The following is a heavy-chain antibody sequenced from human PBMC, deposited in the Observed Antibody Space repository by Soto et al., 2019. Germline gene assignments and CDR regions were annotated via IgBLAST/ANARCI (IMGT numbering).Heavy chain of an antibody. D-gene: IGHD6-19*01. Sequence: PXHSLSLACAISGASFSSTSAAWSWIRQSPSRGLEWLGRTYYRSKWYSDYAVSVKSRITINPDTSKNQFSLQLNYVTPEDTAVYYCARGSYYSGWVWGQGTLVPVSS. CDR1: GASFSSTSAA. CDR2: TYYRSKWYS. CDR3: ARGSYYSGWV. V-gene: IGHV6-1*01. J-gene: IGHJ4*02.